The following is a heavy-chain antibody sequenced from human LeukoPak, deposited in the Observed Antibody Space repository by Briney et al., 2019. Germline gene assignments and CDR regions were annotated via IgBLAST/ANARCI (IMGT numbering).Heavy chain of an antibody. CDR1: GYTFTSYY. D-gene: IGHD4-17*01. V-gene: IGHV1-46*01. CDR2: INPSGGST. J-gene: IGHJ3*02. Sequence: GASVKVSCKASGYTFTSYYMHWVRQAPGQGLEWMGIINPSGGSTSYAQKFQGRVTMTRDMSTSTVHMELSSLRADDTAVYYCARARAPVTRISSFDIWGQGTMVTVSS. CDR3: ARARAPVTRISSFDI.